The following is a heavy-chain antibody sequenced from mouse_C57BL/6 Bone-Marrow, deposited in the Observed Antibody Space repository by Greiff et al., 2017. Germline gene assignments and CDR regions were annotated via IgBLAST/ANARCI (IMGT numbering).Heavy chain of an antibody. CDR2: IDPANGNT. J-gene: IGHJ4*01. V-gene: IGHV14-3*01. CDR3: EAMDY. CDR1: GFNIKNTY. Sequence: EVKLQESVAELVRPGASVKLSCTASGFNIKNTYMHWVKQRPEQGLEWIGRIDPANGNTKYAPKFQGKATITTDTSSNTAYLLNSLTSEDTAIYYCEAMDYWGQGTSVTVSS.